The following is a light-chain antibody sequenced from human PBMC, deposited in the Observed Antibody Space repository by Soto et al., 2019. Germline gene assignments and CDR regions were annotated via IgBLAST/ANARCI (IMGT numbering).Light chain of an antibody. CDR3: QKYSSAPRT. CDR2: AAS. J-gene: IGKJ1*01. CDR1: QGISNY. Sequence: DIQMTQSPSSLSASVGDRVTLTCRASQGISNYLAWYQQKPGKVPKLLIYAASTLQSGVPSRFSGSGSGTDFTLTISSLQPEDFATYYCQKYSSAPRTFGQGTKVEIK. V-gene: IGKV1-27*01.